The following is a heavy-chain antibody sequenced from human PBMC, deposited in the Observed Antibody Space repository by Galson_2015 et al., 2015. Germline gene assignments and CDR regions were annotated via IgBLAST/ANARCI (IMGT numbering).Heavy chain of an antibody. V-gene: IGHV3-23*01. Sequence: SLRLSCAASGFTFTNYGMTWVRQAPGKGLEWVSVISGDTRTIYYADSVKGRFTTSRDNSKNTVYLQMNSLRPEDTAVYYCARGLFETAPRPYYYHYYGMDVWGQGTTVTVSS. CDR1: GFTFTNYG. J-gene: IGHJ6*02. D-gene: IGHD3-9*01. CDR2: ISGDTRTI. CDR3: ARGLFETAPRPYYYHYYGMDV.